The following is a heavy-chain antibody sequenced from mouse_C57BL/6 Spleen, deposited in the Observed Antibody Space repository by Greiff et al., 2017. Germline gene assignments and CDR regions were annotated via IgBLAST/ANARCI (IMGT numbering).Heavy chain of an antibody. CDR1: GYTFTSYW. CDR2: IYPGSGST. CDR3: ARLQATQAWFAY. V-gene: IGHV1-55*01. D-gene: IGHD3-2*02. J-gene: IGHJ3*01. Sequence: VQLQQSGAELVKPGASVKMSCKASGYTFTSYWITWVKQRPGQGLEWIGDIYPGSGSTNYNEKFKSKATLTVDTSSSTAYMQLSSLTSEDSAVYYCARLQATQAWFAYWGQGTLVTVSA.